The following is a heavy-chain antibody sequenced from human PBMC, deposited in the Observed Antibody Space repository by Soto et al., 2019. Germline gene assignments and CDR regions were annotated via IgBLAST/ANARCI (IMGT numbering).Heavy chain of an antibody. CDR3: ARTKKYYYDSSGYPGRPKHYFDY. CDR2: INAGNGNT. V-gene: IGHV1-3*01. D-gene: IGHD3-22*01. CDR1: GYTFTSYA. Sequence: ASVKVSCKASGYTFTSYAMHWVRQAPGQRLEWMGWINAGNGNTKYSQKFQGRVTITRDTSASTAYMELSSLRSEDTAVYYCARTKKYYYDSSGYPGRPKHYFDYWGQGTLVTVSS. J-gene: IGHJ4*02.